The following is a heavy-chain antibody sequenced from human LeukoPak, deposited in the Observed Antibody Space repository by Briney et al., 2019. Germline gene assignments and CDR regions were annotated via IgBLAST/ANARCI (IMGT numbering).Heavy chain of an antibody. CDR2: INHSGST. CDR1: GGSFSGHY. CDR3: ARDGGKVGY. J-gene: IGHJ4*02. D-gene: IGHD4-23*01. Sequence: SETLSLTCAVYGGSFSGHYWSWIRQPPGKGLEWIGEINHSGSTNYNPSLKSRVTISVDTSKNQFSLKLSSVTAADTAVYYCARDGGKVGYWGQGTLVTVSS. V-gene: IGHV4-34*01.